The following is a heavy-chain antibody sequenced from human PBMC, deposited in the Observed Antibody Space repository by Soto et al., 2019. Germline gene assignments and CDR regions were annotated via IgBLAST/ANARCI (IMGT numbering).Heavy chain of an antibody. CDR2: INPNSGGT. Sequence: ASVKVSCKASGYTFTGYYMHWVRQAPGQGLEWMGWINPNSGGTNYAQKFQGWVTMTRDTSISTAYMELSRLRSDDTAVYYCAKETVVAAYGMDVWGQGTTVTVSS. CDR1: GYTFTGYY. J-gene: IGHJ6*02. V-gene: IGHV1-2*04. D-gene: IGHD3-22*01. CDR3: AKETVVAAYGMDV.